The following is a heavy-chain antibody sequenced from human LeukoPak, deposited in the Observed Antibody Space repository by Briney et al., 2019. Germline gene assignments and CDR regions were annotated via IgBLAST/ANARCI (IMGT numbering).Heavy chain of an antibody. Sequence: GGSLRLSCEASGITFSTSDMHWVRQAPGKGLELVSVIGTAGDTYYADSVKGRFTISRENAKNSLYLQMNSLRAGDTAVYYCARGSVRVGMDVWGQGTTVTVSS. J-gene: IGHJ6*02. V-gene: IGHV3-13*01. CDR1: GITFSTSD. D-gene: IGHD6-13*01. CDR2: IGTAGDT. CDR3: ARGSVRVGMDV.